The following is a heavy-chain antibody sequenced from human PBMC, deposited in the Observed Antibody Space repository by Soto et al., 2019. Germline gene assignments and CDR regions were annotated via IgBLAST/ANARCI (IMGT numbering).Heavy chain of an antibody. CDR3: AKCVSNLGVTLGPNGLIDS. D-gene: IGHD2-8*01. CDR2: ISHDGSDL. J-gene: IGHJ4*02. Sequence: QVQLVESGRGVVQPGRSLRLSCAASGFTFSNYGMHWVRQAPGKGLEWLAIISHDGSDLKYADSVKGRFTISRDNSRNTLYLQIDSLRPEDTALYYCAKCVSNLGVTLGPNGLIDSWGQGTLVTVSS. CDR1: GFTFSNYG. V-gene: IGHV3-30*18.